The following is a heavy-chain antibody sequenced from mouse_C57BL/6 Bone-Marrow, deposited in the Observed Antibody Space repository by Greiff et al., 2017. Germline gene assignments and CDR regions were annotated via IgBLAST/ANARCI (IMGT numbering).Heavy chain of an antibody. J-gene: IGHJ2*01. V-gene: IGHV1-59*01. CDR2: IDPSDSYT. CDR1: GYTFTSYW. CDR3: AREKDDYDGNYFDD. Sequence: QVQLQQPGAELVRPGTSVKLSCKASGYTFTSYWMHWVKQRPGQGLEWIGVIDPSDSYTNYNQKFKGKATLTVDTSSSTAYMQLSSLTSEDSAVYYCAREKDDYDGNYFDDWGQGTTLTVSS. D-gene: IGHD2-4*01.